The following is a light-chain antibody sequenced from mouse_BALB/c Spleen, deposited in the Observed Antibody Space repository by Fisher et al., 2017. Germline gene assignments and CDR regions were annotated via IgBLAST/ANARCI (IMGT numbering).Light chain of an antibody. V-gene: IGKV4-74*01. CDR3: HQWSSYRT. J-gene: IGKJ1*01. CDR1: SSVSSSY. CDR2: STS. Sequence: IVLTQSTAIMSASLGERVTMTCTASSSVSSSYLHWYQQKPGSSPKLGIYSTSNLASGVPSRFSGRGSGTFYSLTISSVEAEDAADYYCHQWSSYRTFGGGTKQEIK.